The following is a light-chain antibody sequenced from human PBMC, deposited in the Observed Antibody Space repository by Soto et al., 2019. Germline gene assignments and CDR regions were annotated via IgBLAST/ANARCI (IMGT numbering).Light chain of an antibody. CDR1: QGISSA. CDR3: QQFNDFSIT. V-gene: IGKV1D-13*01. Sequence: AIQLTQSPSSLSASVGDRVTITCRASQGISSALAWYQQKPGKAPKLLIYDASSLGSGVPSRFSGSGSGTDFTLTISSLQPEDFATYYCQQFNDFSITFGQGTRLEIK. J-gene: IGKJ5*01. CDR2: DAS.